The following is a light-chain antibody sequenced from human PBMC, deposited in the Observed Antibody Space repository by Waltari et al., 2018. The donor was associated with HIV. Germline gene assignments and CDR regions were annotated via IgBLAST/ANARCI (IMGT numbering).Light chain of an antibody. CDR2: GNN. J-gene: IGLJ2*01. CDR3: QSYDSSLSGSVV. Sequence: QSVLTQPPSVSGAPGQRVTIPCTGSSPNLGANYHLHWYQQFPGTAPKLLLSGNNDRPSGVPDRFSGSRSGTSASLAITGLQADDEADYYCQSYDSSLSGSVVFGGGTKLTVL. CDR1: SPNLGANYH. V-gene: IGLV1-40*01.